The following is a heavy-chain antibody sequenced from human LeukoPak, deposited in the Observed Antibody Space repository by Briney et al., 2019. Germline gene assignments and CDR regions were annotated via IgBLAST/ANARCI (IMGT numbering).Heavy chain of an antibody. J-gene: IGHJ4*02. V-gene: IGHV1-69*01. D-gene: IGHD5-18*01. CDR2: IIPIFGTA. Sequence: GASVKVSCKASGGTFSSYAISWVRQAPGQGLEWMGGIIPIFGTANYAQKFQGRVTITADESTSTAYMELSSLRSEDTAVYYCAREYSYGSYYFDYWGQGTLVTVSS. CDR3: AREYSYGSYYFDY. CDR1: GGTFSSYA.